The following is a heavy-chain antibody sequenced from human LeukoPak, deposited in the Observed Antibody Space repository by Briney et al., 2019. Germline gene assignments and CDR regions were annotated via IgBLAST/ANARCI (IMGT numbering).Heavy chain of an antibody. V-gene: IGHV3-66*01. CDR1: GFTVSSNY. CDR3: ANAHNYDGPYDY. CDR2: IYSGGST. D-gene: IGHD3-22*01. J-gene: IGHJ4*02. Sequence: PGGSLRLSCAASGFTVSSNYMSWVRQAPGKGLEWVSVIYSGGSTYYADSVKGRFTISRDNSKNTLYLQMNSLRAEDTATYFCANAHNYDGPYDYWGQGTLVTVSS.